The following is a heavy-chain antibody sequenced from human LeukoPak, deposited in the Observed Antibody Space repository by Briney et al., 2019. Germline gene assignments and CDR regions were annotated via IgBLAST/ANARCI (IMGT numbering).Heavy chain of an antibody. CDR3: ASVSAAGALDI. V-gene: IGHV3-21*01. CDR2: ISSSSSYI. D-gene: IGHD6-13*01. CDR1: GFTFSSYS. J-gene: IGHJ3*02. Sequence: GGSLRLSCAASGFTFSSYSMNWVRQAPGKGLEWVSSISSSSSYIYYADSVKGRFTISRDNAKNSLYLQMNSLRAEDTAVYYCASVSAAGALDIWGQGTMVTVSS.